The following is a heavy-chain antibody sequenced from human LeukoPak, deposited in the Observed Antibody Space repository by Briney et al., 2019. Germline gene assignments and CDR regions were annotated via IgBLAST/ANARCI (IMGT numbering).Heavy chain of an antibody. CDR2: AYDSGST. CDR1: DGSISNYY. D-gene: IGHD6-19*01. Sequence: SETLSLTCSVFDGSISNYYWSWIRQPPGKGLEWIGYAYDSGSTTYNPSLESRVTISVDTSKNQFSLKLTAVTAADTAVYYCARNSAVATSRSWFDPWGQGTLVTVSS. J-gene: IGHJ5*02. V-gene: IGHV4-59*08. CDR3: ARNSAVATSRSWFDP.